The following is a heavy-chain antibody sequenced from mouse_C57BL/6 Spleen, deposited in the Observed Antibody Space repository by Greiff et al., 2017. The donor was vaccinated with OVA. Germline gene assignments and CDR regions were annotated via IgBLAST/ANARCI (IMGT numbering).Heavy chain of an antibody. Sequence: VQLQESGPELVKPGASVKISCKASGYAFSSSWMNWVKQRPGKGLEWIGRIYPGDGDTNYNGKFKGKATLTADKSSSTAYMPLSSLTSEDSAVYFCARLDSSGPAWFAYWGQGTLVTVSA. CDR1: GYAFSSSW. V-gene: IGHV1-82*01. CDR2: IYPGDGDT. J-gene: IGHJ3*01. CDR3: ARLDSSGPAWFAY. D-gene: IGHD3-2*02.